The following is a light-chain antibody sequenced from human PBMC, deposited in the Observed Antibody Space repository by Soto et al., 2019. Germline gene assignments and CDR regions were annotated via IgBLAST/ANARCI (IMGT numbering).Light chain of an antibody. CDR3: SSYRSGSTLV. CDR1: SSDVGGSNY. CDR2: DVH. Sequence: QSALTQPASVSGSPGQSITISCTGTSSDVGGSNYVSWYQQHPGKAPKLMIYDVHNRPSGISNRFSGSKSGNTASLTTSGLQAEDEADYYCSSYRSGSTLVFGGGTKVTVL. V-gene: IGLV2-14*01. J-gene: IGLJ2*01.